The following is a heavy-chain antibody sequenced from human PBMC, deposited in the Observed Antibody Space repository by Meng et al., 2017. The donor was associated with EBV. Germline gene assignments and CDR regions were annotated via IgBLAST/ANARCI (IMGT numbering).Heavy chain of an antibody. CDR1: GGSISSSSYY. CDR3: ARRGYSSSRTEFDP. D-gene: IGHD6-13*01. Sequence: QLQLQESGPGLVKPSETLSLTCTVSGGSISSSSYYWGWIRQPPGKGLEWIGSIYYSGSTYYNPSLKSRVTISVDTSKNQFSLKLSSVTAADTAVYYCARRGYSSSRTEFDPWGHGTLVTVAS. CDR2: IYYSGST. J-gene: IGHJ5*02. V-gene: IGHV4-39*07.